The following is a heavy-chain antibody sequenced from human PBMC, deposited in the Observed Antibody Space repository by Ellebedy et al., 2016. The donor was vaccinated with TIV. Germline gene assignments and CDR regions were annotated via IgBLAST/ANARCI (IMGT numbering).Heavy chain of an antibody. CDR2: IDPSDSYT. D-gene: IGHD1-26*01. V-gene: IGHV5-10-1*01. J-gene: IGHJ4*02. CDR3: ARYSGSYGGYDY. Sequence: PGGSLRLSCKGSGYSFSTFWVIWVRQRPGKGLESMGRIDPSDSYTNYSPSFQGHVPMSADTSISTAYLEWSSLKASDTAIYYCARYSGSYGGYDYWGQGTLVTVSS. CDR1: GYSFSTFW.